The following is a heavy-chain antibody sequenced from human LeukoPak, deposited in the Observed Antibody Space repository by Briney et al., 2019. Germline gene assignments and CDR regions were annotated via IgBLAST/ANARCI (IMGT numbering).Heavy chain of an antibody. Sequence: SETLSLTCTVSGGSLSRYYWSLIRQPPGKGLGWIGYIYYSGSTNYNPSLKSRVTISVDTSKNQFSLKLSSVTAADTAVYYCARAEEYAFDIWGQGTMVTVSS. J-gene: IGHJ3*02. CDR3: ARAEEYAFDI. V-gene: IGHV4-59*01. CDR1: GGSLSRYY. CDR2: IYYSGST. D-gene: IGHD1-14*01.